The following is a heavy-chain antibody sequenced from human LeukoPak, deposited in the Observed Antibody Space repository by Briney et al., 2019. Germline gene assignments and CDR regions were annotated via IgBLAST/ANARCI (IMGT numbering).Heavy chain of an antibody. CDR2: ISGSGGST. Sequence: GGTLRLSCAASGFTFSSYGMSWVRQAPGKGLEWVSAISGSGGSTYYADSVKGRFTISRDNSKNTLYLQMNSLRAEDPAVYYCAKDDSSGYYTAVDHWRHGPLLTGSS. J-gene: IGHJ4*01. V-gene: IGHV3-23*01. D-gene: IGHD3-22*01. CDR3: AKDDSSGYYTAVDH. CDR1: GFTFSSYG.